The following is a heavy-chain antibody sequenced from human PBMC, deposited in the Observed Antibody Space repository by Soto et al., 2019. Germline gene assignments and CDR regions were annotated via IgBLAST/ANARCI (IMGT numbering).Heavy chain of an antibody. CDR1: GFTFSSYA. D-gene: IGHD6-19*01. J-gene: IGHJ3*02. V-gene: IGHV3-23*01. Sequence: HPGGSLRLSCAASGFTFSSYAMSWVRQAPGKGLEWVSAISGSGGSTYYADSVKGRFTISRDNSKNTLYLQMNSLRAEDTAVYYCAKGKQWLVRAFDIWGQGTMVTVSS. CDR3: AKGKQWLVRAFDI. CDR2: ISGSGGST.